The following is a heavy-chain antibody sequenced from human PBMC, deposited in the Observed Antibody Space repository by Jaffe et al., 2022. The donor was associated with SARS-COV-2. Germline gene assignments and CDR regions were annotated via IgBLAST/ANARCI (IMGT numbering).Heavy chain of an antibody. CDR1: GFTFSSYA. Sequence: QVQLVESGGGVVQPGRSLRLSCAASGFTFSSYAMHWVRQAPGKGLEWVAVISYDGSNKYYADSVKGRFTISRDNSKNTLYLQMNSLRAEDTAVYYCARELRDSSSRNWFDPWGQGTLVTVSS. V-gene: IGHV3-30-3*01. J-gene: IGHJ5*02. CDR3: ARELRDSSSRNWFDP. D-gene: IGHD6-6*01. CDR2: ISYDGSNK.